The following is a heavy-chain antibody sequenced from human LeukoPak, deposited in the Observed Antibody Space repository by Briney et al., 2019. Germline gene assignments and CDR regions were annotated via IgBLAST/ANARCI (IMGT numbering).Heavy chain of an antibody. CDR2: ISGSGGST. Sequence: GGSLRLSCAASGFTFTNYAMTWVRQAPGKGLEWVSTISGSGGSTYNADSVRGRFTISRDNSKNTMYLQMSSLRAEDTAVYYCAKIRLEESATGYWGQGTLVTVSS. D-gene: IGHD2-15*01. J-gene: IGHJ4*02. V-gene: IGHV3-23*01. CDR3: AKIRLEESATGY. CDR1: GFTFTNYA.